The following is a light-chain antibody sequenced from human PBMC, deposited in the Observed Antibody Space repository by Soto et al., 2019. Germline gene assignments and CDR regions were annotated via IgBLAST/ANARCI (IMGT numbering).Light chain of an antibody. CDR3: SSYTSSDTYV. CDR1: SSDVGGYNY. CDR2: DVT. Sequence: QSALTQPASVSGPPGQSIAISCTGTSSDVGGYNYVSWYQQHPGKAPKLMIHDVTNRPSGVSNRFSGSKSGNTASLTISGLQTEDEADYYCSSYTSSDTYVFGTGTKVTVL. J-gene: IGLJ1*01. V-gene: IGLV2-14*01.